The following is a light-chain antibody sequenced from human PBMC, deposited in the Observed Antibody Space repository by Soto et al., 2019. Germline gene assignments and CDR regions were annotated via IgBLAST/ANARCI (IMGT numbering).Light chain of an antibody. CDR1: LIVSTN. J-gene: IGKJ1*01. Sequence: EILMTQSPATLSVSPGEGATLSCRTRLIVSTNLAWYQQRPGQAPRLLIYGASTRATGIPARFSGSGSGTEFTLTISSPQSDDFAVYYCQQYTNRPPWTFGQGTKVDLK. CDR2: GAS. CDR3: QQYTNRPPWT. V-gene: IGKV3-15*01.